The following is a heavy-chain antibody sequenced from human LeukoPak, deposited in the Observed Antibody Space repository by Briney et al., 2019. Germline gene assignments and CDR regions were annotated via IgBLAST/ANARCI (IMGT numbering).Heavy chain of an antibody. J-gene: IGHJ6*03. V-gene: IGHV4-38-2*02. Sequence: PSETLSLTCTVSGYSISSGYYWGWIRQPPGKGLEWIGSIYHSGSTFDNPSLKSRVTISVDTSKNQFSLKLSSVTAADTAVYYCARSYRPRWRWWSDYYYYMDVWGKGTTVTISS. D-gene: IGHD2-15*01. CDR1: GYSISSGYY. CDR2: IYHSGST. CDR3: ARSYRPRWRWWSDYYYYMDV.